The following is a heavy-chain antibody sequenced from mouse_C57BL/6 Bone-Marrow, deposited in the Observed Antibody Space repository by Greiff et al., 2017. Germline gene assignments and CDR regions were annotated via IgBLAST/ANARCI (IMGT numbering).Heavy chain of an antibody. J-gene: IGHJ2*01. Sequence: DVMLVESGGGLVQPGGSLKLSCAASGFTFSDYYMYWVRQTPEKRLEWVAYISNGGGSTYYPDTVKGRFTISRDNAKNTLYLQMSRLKSEDTAMYYCARGMITQYYFDYWGQGTTLTVSS. D-gene: IGHD2-4*01. CDR3: ARGMITQYYFDY. CDR2: ISNGGGST. V-gene: IGHV5-12*01. CDR1: GFTFSDYY.